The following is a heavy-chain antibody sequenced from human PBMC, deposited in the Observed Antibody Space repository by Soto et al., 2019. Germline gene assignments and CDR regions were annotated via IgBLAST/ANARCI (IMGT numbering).Heavy chain of an antibody. V-gene: IGHV4-34*01. J-gene: IGHJ6*02. CDR3: ARRASWNYYYYYGMDV. CDR1: GGSFSGYY. Sequence: QVQLQQWGAGLLKPSETLSLTCAVYGGSFSGYYWSWIRQPPGKVLEWIGEINHSGSTNYNPSLKSRVTISVDTSKNQFSLKLSSVTAADTAVYYCARRASWNYYYYYGMDVWGQGTTVTVSS. D-gene: IGHD1-1*01. CDR2: INHSGST.